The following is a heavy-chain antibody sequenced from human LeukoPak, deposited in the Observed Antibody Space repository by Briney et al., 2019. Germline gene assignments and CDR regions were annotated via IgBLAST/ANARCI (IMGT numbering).Heavy chain of an antibody. CDR1: GFTFSSYA. J-gene: IGHJ4*02. V-gene: IGHV3-23*01. CDR3: ASLHGVQYYFDY. CDR2: ISGSGGST. Sequence: QPGGSLRLSCAASGFTFSSYAMSWVRQAPGKGLEWVSAISGSGGSTYYADSVKGRLTISRDNSKNTLYLQMNSLRAEDTAVYYCASLHGVQYYFDYWGQGTLVTVSS. D-gene: IGHD4-17*01.